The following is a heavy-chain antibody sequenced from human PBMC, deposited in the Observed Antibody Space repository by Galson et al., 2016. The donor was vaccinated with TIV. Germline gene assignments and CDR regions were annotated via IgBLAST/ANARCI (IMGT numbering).Heavy chain of an antibody. J-gene: IGHJ2*01. CDR3: ARAPTRIVATIYWDFDL. D-gene: IGHD5-12*01. CDR2: INPNSGGT. Sequence: SCKASGYTFTGYFMHWVRQAPGQGLEWMGWINPNSGGTNYAQKIQGRVTMTRDTSISTAYMELSSLISDDTAMYFCARAPTRIVATIYWDFDLWGRGTLVTVSS. CDR1: GYTFTGYF. V-gene: IGHV1-2*02.